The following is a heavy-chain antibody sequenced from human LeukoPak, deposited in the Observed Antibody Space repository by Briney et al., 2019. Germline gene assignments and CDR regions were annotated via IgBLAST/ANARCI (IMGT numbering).Heavy chain of an antibody. D-gene: IGHD3-3*01. Sequence: SETLSLTCTVSGGSISSGSYYWSWIRQPAGKGLEWIGRIYTSGGTNYNPSLKSRVTISVDTSKNQFSLKLSSVTAADPAVYYCARDTSFWSGWYFDYWGQGTLVTVSS. CDR3: ARDTSFWSGWYFDY. J-gene: IGHJ4*02. V-gene: IGHV4-61*02. CDR2: IYTSGGT. CDR1: GGSISSGSYY.